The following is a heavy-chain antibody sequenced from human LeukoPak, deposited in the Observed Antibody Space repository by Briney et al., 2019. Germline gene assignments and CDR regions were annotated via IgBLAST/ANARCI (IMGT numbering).Heavy chain of an antibody. CDR2: INHSGST. CDR1: GGSFSGYY. Sequence: SETLSLTCAVYGGSFSGYYWSWIRQPPGKGLEWIGEINHSGSTNYNPSLKSRVTISVDTSKNQFSLKLSSVTAADTAVYYCARGLYTGSKYYYYYYYYMDVWGKGTTVTVSS. D-gene: IGHD3-9*01. J-gene: IGHJ6*03. CDR3: ARGLYTGSKYYYYYYYYMDV. V-gene: IGHV4-34*01.